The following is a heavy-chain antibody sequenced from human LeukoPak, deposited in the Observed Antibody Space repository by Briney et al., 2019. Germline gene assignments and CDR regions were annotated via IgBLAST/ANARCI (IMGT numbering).Heavy chain of an antibody. CDR2: IPYDGSNK. V-gene: IGHV3-30-3*01. Sequence: GGSLRLSCAASGFTFSSYAMHWVRQAPGKGLEWVAVIPYDGSNKYYADSVKGRFTISRDNSKNTLYLQMNSLRAEDTAVYYCASSIVVVPAAIPSYYYYYGMDVWGQGTTVTVSS. CDR3: ASSIVVVPAAIPSYYYYYGMDV. D-gene: IGHD2-2*02. J-gene: IGHJ6*02. CDR1: GFTFSSYA.